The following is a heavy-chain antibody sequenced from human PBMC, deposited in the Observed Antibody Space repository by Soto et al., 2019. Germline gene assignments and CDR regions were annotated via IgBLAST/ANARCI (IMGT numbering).Heavy chain of an antibody. D-gene: IGHD1-7*01. V-gene: IGHV3-74*01. Sequence: GGSLRLSCVASGFTFTHYRIHWVRQAPGKGLEWVARINSDGSNINYADSVKGRFTISRDNSKNTVFLQMHSLTDDDSAMYFCARAGDWNYVQDFWGQGTLVTVSS. CDR2: INSDGSNI. CDR3: ARAGDWNYVQDF. J-gene: IGHJ4*02. CDR1: GFTFTHYR.